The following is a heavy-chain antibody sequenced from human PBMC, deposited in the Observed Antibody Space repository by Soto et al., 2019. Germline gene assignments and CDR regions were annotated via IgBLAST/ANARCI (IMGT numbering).Heavy chain of an antibody. CDR2: IWYDGSNK. D-gene: IGHD2-15*01. Sequence: PGGSLRLSCAASGFTFSSYGMHWVRQAPGKGLEWVAVIWYDGSNKYYADSVKGRFTISRDNSKNTLYLQMNSLRAEDTAVYYCARDPGYCSGGSCYPLFDYWGQGTLVTVSS. V-gene: IGHV3-33*01. CDR3: ARDPGYCSGGSCYPLFDY. J-gene: IGHJ4*02. CDR1: GFTFSSYG.